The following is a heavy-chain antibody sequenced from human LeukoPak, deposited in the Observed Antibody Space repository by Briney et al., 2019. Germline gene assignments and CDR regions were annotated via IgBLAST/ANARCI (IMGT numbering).Heavy chain of an antibody. CDR3: ARDRSPGNFDY. CDR2: ISAYNGNT. Sequence: GASVKVSCKASGYTFTSYGISWVRQAPGQGLEWVGWISAYNGNTDYAQKLQGRVTMTTDTSTSTAYMELRSLRSDDTAVYYCARDRSPGNFDYWGQGTLVTVSS. CDR1: GYTFTSYG. V-gene: IGHV1-18*01. J-gene: IGHJ4*02.